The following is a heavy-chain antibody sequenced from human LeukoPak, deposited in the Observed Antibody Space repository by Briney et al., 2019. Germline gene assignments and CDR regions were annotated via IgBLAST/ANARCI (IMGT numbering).Heavy chain of an antibody. CDR1: GFTFRIYA. CDR2: INNSGGNT. D-gene: IGHD1-26*01. Sequence: GGSLRLSCAASGFTFRIYAMSWVRQAPGKGLEWVSNINNSGGNTFYADSVKGRFTISRDNSKSTLYLQMSSLRVDDTAIYYCTKTQVLGAFDYWGQGALVTVSS. V-gene: IGHV3-23*01. CDR3: TKTQVLGAFDY. J-gene: IGHJ4*02.